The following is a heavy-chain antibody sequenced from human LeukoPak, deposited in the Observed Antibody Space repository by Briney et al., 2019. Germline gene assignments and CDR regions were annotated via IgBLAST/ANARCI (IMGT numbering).Heavy chain of an antibody. CDR3: ARVQGHDDDSFVGFSSPDDAFGI. CDR1: GYTFTSHY. D-gene: IGHD3-3*01. J-gene: IGHJ3*02. CDR2: INPNSGDT. Sequence: ASVKVSCKASGYTFTSHYIHWVRQAPGQGLEWLGWINPNSGDTNYAQRFHGRVTMTRDASISTVYMDLTRLMSDDAAVYYCARVQGHDDDSFVGFSSPDDAFGIWGQGTLVTVSS. V-gene: IGHV1-2*02.